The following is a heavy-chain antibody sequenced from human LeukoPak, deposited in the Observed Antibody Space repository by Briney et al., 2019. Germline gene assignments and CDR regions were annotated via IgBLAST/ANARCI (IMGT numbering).Heavy chain of an antibody. CDR1: GITFSSYG. CDR3: ATKTPIDY. Sequence: GGSLRLSCAASGITFSSYGMHWVRQAPGKGLEWVAGIWSDGTNKYYADSVKGRFTISRDNSKNTLYLQMNSLRAEDTAVYFCATKTPIDYWGQGTLVTVSS. V-gene: IGHV3-33*01. CDR2: IWSDGTNK. J-gene: IGHJ4*02.